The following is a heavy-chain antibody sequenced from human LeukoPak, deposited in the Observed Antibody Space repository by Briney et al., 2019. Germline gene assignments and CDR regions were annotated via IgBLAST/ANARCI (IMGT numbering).Heavy chain of an antibody. CDR1: GYTFTGYY. J-gene: IGHJ4*02. D-gene: IGHD4-17*01. CDR3: ARDLEFTVTTQEGY. Sequence: GASVKVSCKASGYTFTGYYMHWVRQAPGQGLEWMGWINPNSGGTNYAQKFQGRVTMTRDTSISTAYMELSRLRSDDTAVYYCARDLEFTVTTQEGYWGQGTLVTVSS. CDR2: INPNSGGT. V-gene: IGHV1-2*02.